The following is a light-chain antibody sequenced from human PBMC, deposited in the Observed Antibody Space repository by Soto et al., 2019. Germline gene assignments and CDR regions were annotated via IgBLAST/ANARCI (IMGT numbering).Light chain of an antibody. V-gene: IGKV3-20*01. Sequence: EIVLTQSPGTLSLSPGERATLSCRASQSVSSSYLAWYQQKPGQAPRLLIYGASSRATGIHDRFSGSGSGTDFTLTIIRLEPEDFAVYYCQQYGSSPRYTFGQGTKLEIK. CDR3: QQYGSSPRYT. J-gene: IGKJ2*01. CDR2: GAS. CDR1: QSVSSSY.